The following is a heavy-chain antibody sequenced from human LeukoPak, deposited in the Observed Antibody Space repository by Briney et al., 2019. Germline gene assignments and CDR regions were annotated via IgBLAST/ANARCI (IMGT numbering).Heavy chain of an antibody. J-gene: IGHJ4*02. CDR2: INQSGST. V-gene: IGHV4-34*01. D-gene: IGHD5-12*01. CDR1: GASFSDYY. CDR3: ARLQTYSGYEDFDH. Sequence: ASETLSLTCAVYGASFSDYYWSWIRQPPGKGLEWVGEINQSGSTTYNPSLKSRVTLSVDTSKSQFSLKLNSLTAADTAVYYCARLQTYSGYEDFDHWGQGTLVTVSS.